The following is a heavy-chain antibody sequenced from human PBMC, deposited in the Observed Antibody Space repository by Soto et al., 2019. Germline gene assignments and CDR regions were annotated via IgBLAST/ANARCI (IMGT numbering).Heavy chain of an antibody. Sequence: QVQLQQWGAGLLKPSETLSLTCAVYGGSFNDYYWSWIRQPPGKGLEWIGEINHTGHTNYNPSLKSRVTISVDTSKNRFSLKLSSVTAADTAVYYCARSGHLFDYWGQGILVTVSS. V-gene: IGHV4-34*01. CDR3: ARSGHLFDY. CDR1: GGSFNDYY. J-gene: IGHJ4*02. D-gene: IGHD3-10*01. CDR2: INHTGHT.